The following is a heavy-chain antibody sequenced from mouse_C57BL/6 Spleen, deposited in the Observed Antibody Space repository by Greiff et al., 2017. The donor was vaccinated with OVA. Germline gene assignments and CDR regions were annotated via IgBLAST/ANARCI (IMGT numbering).Heavy chain of an antibody. J-gene: IGHJ3*01. CDR1: GFNIKDDY. CDR3: TYGFLFAY. D-gene: IGHD2-2*01. CDR2: IDPENGDT. V-gene: IGHV14-4*01. Sequence: EVQLQQSGAELVRPGASVKLSCTASGFNIKDDYMHWVKQRPEQGLEWIGWIDPENGDTEYASKFQGKATITADTSSNTAYLQLSSLTSEDTAVYYCTYGFLFAYWGQGTLVTVSA.